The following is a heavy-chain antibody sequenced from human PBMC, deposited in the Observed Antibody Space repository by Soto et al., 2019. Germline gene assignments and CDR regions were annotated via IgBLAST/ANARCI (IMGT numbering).Heavy chain of an antibody. V-gene: IGHV3-30-3*01. CDR2: ISYDGSNK. J-gene: IGHJ4*02. Sequence: GGSLRLSCAASGFTFSSYAMHWVRQAPGKGLEWVAVISYDGSNKYYADSVKGRFTISRGNSKNTLYLQMNSLRAEDTAVYYCARVNSGGVTPFGPLDYWGQGTLVTVSS. D-gene: IGHD3-16*01. CDR3: ARVNSGGVTPFGPLDY. CDR1: GFTFSSYA.